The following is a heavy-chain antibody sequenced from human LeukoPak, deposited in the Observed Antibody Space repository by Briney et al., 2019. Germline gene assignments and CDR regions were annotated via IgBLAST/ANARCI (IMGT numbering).Heavy chain of an antibody. J-gene: IGHJ6*02. V-gene: IGHV4-59*01. CDR1: GDSISSYY. CDR3: ARGCSSTSCDPYYYYAMDV. CDR2: IYYSGST. Sequence: SETLSLTCTVSGDSISSYYWNWIRQPPGKAPEWIGYIYYSGSTNYNPSLKSRVTISVDTSKNQFSLKLSSVTAADAAVYYCARGCSSTSCDPYYYYAMDVWGQGTTVTVSS. D-gene: IGHD2-2*01.